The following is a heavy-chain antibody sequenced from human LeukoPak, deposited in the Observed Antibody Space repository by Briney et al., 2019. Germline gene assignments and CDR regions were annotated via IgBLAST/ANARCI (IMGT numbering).Heavy chain of an antibody. Sequence: SVKVSCKASGGTFSSYAISWVRQAPGQALEWMGWIIPIFGTANYAQKFQGRVTITTDESTSTAYMELSSLRSEDTAVYYCAATPDYDFWSGYFSAWGQGTLVTVSS. J-gene: IGHJ4*02. CDR1: GGTFSSYA. CDR3: AATPDYDFWSGYFSA. CDR2: IIPIFGTA. V-gene: IGHV1-69*05. D-gene: IGHD3-3*01.